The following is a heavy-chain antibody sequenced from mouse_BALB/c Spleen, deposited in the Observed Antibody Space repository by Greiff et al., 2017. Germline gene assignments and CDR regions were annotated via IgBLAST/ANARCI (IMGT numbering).Heavy chain of an antibody. V-gene: IGHV1-77*01. D-gene: IGHD1-1*01. CDR3: ARNYYGSSYNYFDY. J-gene: IGHJ2*01. Sequence: GQLQQSGPELVKPGASVKMSCKASGYTFTDYVISWVKQRTGQVLEWIGEIYPGSGSTYYNEKFKGKATLTADKSSNTAYMQLSSLTSEDSAVYFCARNYYGSSYNYFDYWGQGTTLTVSS. CDR1: GYTFTDYV. CDR2: IYPGSGST.